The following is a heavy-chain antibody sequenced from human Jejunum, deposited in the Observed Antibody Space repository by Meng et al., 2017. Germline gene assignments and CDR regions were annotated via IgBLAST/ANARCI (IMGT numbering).Heavy chain of an antibody. CDR2: IYYSGST. V-gene: IGHV4-31*01. Sequence: QMNLQESGPGLVKPSQTLSLTCTVSGASMSSGNYYWTWIRQHPGKGLEWIGYIYYSGSTYYNPSLQSLVTISIDMSENQFSLKLTSVTAADTAVYYCARVNWTSSYWYFDLWGRGTLVTVSS. J-gene: IGHJ2*01. CDR1: GASMSSGNYY. D-gene: IGHD1-1*01. CDR3: ARVNWTSSYWYFDL.